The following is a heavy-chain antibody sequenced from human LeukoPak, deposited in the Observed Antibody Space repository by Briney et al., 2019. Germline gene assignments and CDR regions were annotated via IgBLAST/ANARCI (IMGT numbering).Heavy chain of an antibody. D-gene: IGHD6-19*01. V-gene: IGHV3-73*01. Sequence: PGGSLRLSCAASGFTFSGSAMHWVRQASGKGLDWVGRIRSKDNNYATAYAASVNGRFTISRDDSKNTAYLQMNSLKTEDTAVYYCIRQIGDSSGGWFDPWGQGTLVTVSS. CDR3: IRQIGDSSGGWFDP. CDR1: GFTFSGSA. J-gene: IGHJ5*02. CDR2: IRSKDNNYAT.